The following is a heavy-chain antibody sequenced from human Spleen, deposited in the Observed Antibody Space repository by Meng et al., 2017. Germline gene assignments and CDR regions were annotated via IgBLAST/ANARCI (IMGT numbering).Heavy chain of an antibody. Sequence: GESLKISCAASGFTFSNYWMSWVRQAPGKGLEWVANIKQDGSEKYYVDSVKGRFTISRDNAKNSLYLQMNSLKAEDTAVYYCARGAYYYDRSGYYFDYWGQGTLVTVSS. V-gene: IGHV3-7*01. CDR1: GFTFSNYW. CDR3: ARGAYYYDRSGYYFDY. CDR2: IKQDGSEK. D-gene: IGHD3-22*01. J-gene: IGHJ4*02.